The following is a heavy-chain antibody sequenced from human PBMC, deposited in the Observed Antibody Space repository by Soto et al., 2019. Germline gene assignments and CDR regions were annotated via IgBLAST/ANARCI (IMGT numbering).Heavy chain of an antibody. CDR3: ARGGGPPSMVTLDYYYGMDV. V-gene: IGHV1-69*13. Sequence: SVKGSCEASGGTFGSYAISWVRQAPVQGLEWMGGIIPIFGTANYAQKFQGRVTITADESTSTAYMELSSLRSEDTAVYYCARGGGPPSMVTLDYYYGMDVWGQGTTVTVSS. D-gene: IGHD5-18*01. CDR1: GGTFGSYA. CDR2: IIPIFGTA. J-gene: IGHJ6*02.